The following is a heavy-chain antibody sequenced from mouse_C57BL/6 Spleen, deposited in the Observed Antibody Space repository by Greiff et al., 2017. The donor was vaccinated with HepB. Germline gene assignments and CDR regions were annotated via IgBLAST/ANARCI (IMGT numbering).Heavy chain of an antibody. Sequence: EVKLMESGGGLVQPGGSLKLSCAASGIDFSRYWMSWVRRAPGKGLEWIGEINPDSSTINYAPSLKDKFIISRDNAKNTLYLQMSKVRSEDTALYYCARPEADGYYWFAYWGQGTLVTVSA. J-gene: IGHJ3*01. CDR2: INPDSSTI. D-gene: IGHD2-3*01. CDR1: GIDFSRYW. CDR3: ARPEADGYYWFAY. V-gene: IGHV4-1*01.